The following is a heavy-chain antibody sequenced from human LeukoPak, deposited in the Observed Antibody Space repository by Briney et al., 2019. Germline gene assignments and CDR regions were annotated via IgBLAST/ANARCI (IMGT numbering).Heavy chain of an antibody. CDR2: ISSSGSTI. CDR3: ARGRPLTIFGVVTGMDV. D-gene: IGHD3-3*01. Sequence: GGSLRLSCAASGFTFSSYEMNWVRQAPGRGLEWGSYISSSGSTIYYAASVKGRFTISRANAKNSLYLQMNSLRAEDTAVYYCARGRPLTIFGVVTGMDVWGQGTTVTVSS. CDR1: GFTFSSYE. V-gene: IGHV3-48*03. J-gene: IGHJ6*02.